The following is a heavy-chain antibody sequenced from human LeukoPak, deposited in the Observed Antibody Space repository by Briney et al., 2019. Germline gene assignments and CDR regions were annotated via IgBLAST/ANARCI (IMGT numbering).Heavy chain of an antibody. V-gene: IGHV3-23*01. CDR1: GFTFSNSA. D-gene: IGHD3-10*01. J-gene: IGHJ4*02. CDR2: ISGSGGST. Sequence: GGSLRLSCAASGFTFSNSAMSWVRQAPGKGLEWVSAISGSGGSTYYADSVKGRFTISRDNSKNTLYLQMNSLRAEDTAVYYCAKGPGSIETYYYGSGSYLYFDYWGQGTLVTVSS. CDR3: AKGPGSIETYYYGSGSYLYFDY.